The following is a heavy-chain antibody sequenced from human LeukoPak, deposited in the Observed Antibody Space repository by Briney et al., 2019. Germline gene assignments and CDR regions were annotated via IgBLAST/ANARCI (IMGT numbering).Heavy chain of an antibody. CDR1: GFTFSSYS. CDR3: APGGSIWCPRPLY. Sequence: GSLRLSCAASGFTFSSYSMNWVRQAPGKGLEWVSSISSSSSYIYYADSVKGRFTISRDNAKNSLYLQMNSLRVEDTAVYYCAPGGSIWCPRPLYWGQGTLVIVSS. D-gene: IGHD6-13*01. CDR2: ISSSSSYI. J-gene: IGHJ4*02. V-gene: IGHV3-21*01.